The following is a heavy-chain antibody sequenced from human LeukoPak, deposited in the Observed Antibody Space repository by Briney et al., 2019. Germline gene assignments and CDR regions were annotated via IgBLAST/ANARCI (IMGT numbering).Heavy chain of an antibody. J-gene: IGHJ3*02. Sequence: ETLTLTCAVSGYSISSGYYWGWIRQPPGKGLEWIGSIYHSGSTYYNPSLKSRVTISVDTSKNQFSLKLSSVTAADTAVYYCARQWLIVGAFDIWGQGTMVTVSS. CDR2: IYHSGST. CDR1: GYSISSGYY. V-gene: IGHV4-38-2*01. D-gene: IGHD3-22*01. CDR3: ARQWLIVGAFDI.